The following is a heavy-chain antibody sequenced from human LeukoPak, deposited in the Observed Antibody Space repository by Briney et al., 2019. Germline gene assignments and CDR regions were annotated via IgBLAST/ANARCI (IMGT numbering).Heavy chain of an antibody. Sequence: GGSLRLSCAASGFTVNSNDMTWVRQAPGKGLEWVSLIYSGGDTYYADSVKGRFNISRDNSKNTMYLQMNSLRADDTAVYYCAKEWGVDYGLRYWGQGTLVTVSS. V-gene: IGHV3-53*01. D-gene: IGHD4-17*01. CDR3: AKEWGVDYGLRY. J-gene: IGHJ4*02. CDR2: IYSGGDT. CDR1: GFTVNSND.